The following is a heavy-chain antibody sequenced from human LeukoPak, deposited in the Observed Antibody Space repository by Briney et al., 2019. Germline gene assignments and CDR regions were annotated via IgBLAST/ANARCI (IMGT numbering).Heavy chain of an antibody. V-gene: IGHV3-7*01. CDR2: IKEDGSEK. CDR1: GFTFSSYW. Sequence: PGGSLRLSCAASGFTFSSYWMSWVRQTPGKGLEWVANIKEDGSEKYYVDSVKGRFTISRGNAKSSLYLQMNSLRAEDAAVYYCARQKLASRNTFDFWGQGTLVTVSS. CDR3: ARQKLASRNTFDF. D-gene: IGHD6-13*01. J-gene: IGHJ4*02.